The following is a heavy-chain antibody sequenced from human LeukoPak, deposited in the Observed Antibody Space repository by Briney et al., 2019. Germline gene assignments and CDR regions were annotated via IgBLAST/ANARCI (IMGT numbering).Heavy chain of an antibody. V-gene: IGHV1-2*02. Sequence: ASVKVSCKASGYTFTGYYIHWVRQAPGQGLEWMGWINPHSGGTNYAQKFQGRVTMTRDTSISTAYMELSRLRSDDTAVYYCARDIGDYGYYYYYYMDVWGKGTTVTVSS. J-gene: IGHJ6*03. CDR2: INPHSGGT. CDR1: GYTFTGYY. CDR3: ARDIGDYGYYYYYYMDV. D-gene: IGHD4-17*01.